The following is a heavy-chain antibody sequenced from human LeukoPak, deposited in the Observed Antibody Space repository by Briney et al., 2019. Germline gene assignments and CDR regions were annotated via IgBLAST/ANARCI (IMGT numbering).Heavy chain of an antibody. V-gene: IGHV5-51*01. CDR1: GFRFTTYW. CDR3: ARLPPSSSGYYCDF. J-gene: IGHJ4*02. Sequence: GESLKISCKASGFRFTTYWIGWVRQMPGKGLEWMGIIYPGDSDTRYSPSFKGQVTISADKSISTAYLQWSSLKASDTAMYYCARLPPSSSGYYCDFWGQGTLVTVSS. D-gene: IGHD3-22*01. CDR2: IYPGDSDT.